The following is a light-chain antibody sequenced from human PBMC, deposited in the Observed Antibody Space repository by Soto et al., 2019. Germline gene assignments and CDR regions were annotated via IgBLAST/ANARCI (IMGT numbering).Light chain of an antibody. CDR1: SSDVGSYTL. J-gene: IGLJ3*02. CDR3: CSYAGSPTSPWV. V-gene: IGLV2-23*01. Sequence: QSVLTQPASVSGSPGQSITISCTGTSSDVGSYTLVSWYQQHPGKAPKLIIYEGTKRPSGVSNRFSGSKSGNTASLTISGLQAEDEAHYYCCSYAGSPTSPWVFGGGTKLTVL. CDR2: EGT.